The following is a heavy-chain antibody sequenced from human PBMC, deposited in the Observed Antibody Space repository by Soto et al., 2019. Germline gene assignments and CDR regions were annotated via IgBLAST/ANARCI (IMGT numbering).Heavy chain of an antibody. CDR1: GGSISSGGYS. V-gene: IGHV4-31*11. CDR2: IYHSGST. D-gene: IGHD6-19*01. CDR3: AREQWGFDS. J-gene: IGHJ4*02. Sequence: SETLSLTCAVSGGSISSGGYSWSWIRQPPGKGLEWIGYIYHSGSTYYNPSLKSRVTISVDTSKNQFSLKLSSVTAADTAVYYCAREQWGFDSWGQGTLVTVSS.